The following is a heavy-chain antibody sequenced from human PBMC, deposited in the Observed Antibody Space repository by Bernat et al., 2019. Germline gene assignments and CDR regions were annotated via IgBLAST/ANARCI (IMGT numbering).Heavy chain of an antibody. J-gene: IGHJ6*02. CDR1: GFTFSSYA. CDR3: AKGRGSYYYGSGSFKYYYYYGMDV. CDR2: ISGSGGST. D-gene: IGHD3-10*01. Sequence: EVQLLESGGGLVQPGGSLRLSCAASGFTFSSYAMSWVRQAPGKGLEWVSAISGSGGSTYYADSVKGRFTISRDNSKTTLYLQMNSLRAEDTAVYYCAKGRGSYYYGSGSFKYYYYYGMDVWGQGTTVTVSS. V-gene: IGHV3-23*01.